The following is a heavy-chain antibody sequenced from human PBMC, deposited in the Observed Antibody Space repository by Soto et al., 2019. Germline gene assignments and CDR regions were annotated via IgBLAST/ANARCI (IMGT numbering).Heavy chain of an antibody. CDR1: GFTFSSYA. CDR3: ARQDYGDYWNYYYGMDV. J-gene: IGHJ6*02. D-gene: IGHD4-17*01. Sequence: GGSLRLSCAASGFTFSSYAMHWVRQAPGKGLEWVAVISYDGSNKYYADSVKGRFTISRDNSKNTLYLQMNSLRAEDTAVYYCARQDYGDYWNYYYGMDVWGQGTTVTSP. V-gene: IGHV3-30-3*01. CDR2: ISYDGSNK.